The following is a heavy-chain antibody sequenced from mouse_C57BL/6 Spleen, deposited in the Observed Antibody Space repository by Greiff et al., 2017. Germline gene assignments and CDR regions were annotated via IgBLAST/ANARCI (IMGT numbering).Heavy chain of an antibody. D-gene: IGHD3-2*02. CDR2: IWRGGST. J-gene: IGHJ4*01. CDR1: GFSLTSYG. CDR3: AKAPTAQATSYAMDY. Sequence: QVQLQQSGPGLVQPSQSLSITCTVSGFSLTSYGVHWVRQSPGKGLEWLGVIWRGGSTDYNAAFMSRLSITKDNSKSQVFFKMNSLQADDTAIYYCAKAPTAQATSYAMDYWGQGTSVTVSS. V-gene: IGHV2-5*01.